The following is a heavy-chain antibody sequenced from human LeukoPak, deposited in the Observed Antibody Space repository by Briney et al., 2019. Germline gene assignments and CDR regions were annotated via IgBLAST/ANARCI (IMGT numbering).Heavy chain of an antibody. CDR2: IYSGGST. D-gene: IGHD1-26*01. J-gene: IGHJ6*02. Sequence: SGGSLRLSCAASGFTVSSNYMSWVRQAPGKGLEWVSVIYSGGSTYYADSVKGRFTISRDNSKNTLYLQMNSLRAEDTAVYYCARRGGSYWNYYYYGMDVWGQGTTVTVSS. V-gene: IGHV3-53*01. CDR3: ARRGGSYWNYYYYGMDV. CDR1: GFTVSSNY.